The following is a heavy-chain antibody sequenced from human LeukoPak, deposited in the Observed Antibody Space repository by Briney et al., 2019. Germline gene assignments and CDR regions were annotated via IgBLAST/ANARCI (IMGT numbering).Heavy chain of an antibody. D-gene: IGHD3-22*01. CDR1: GFTFSDYY. V-gene: IGHV3-11*01. J-gene: IGHJ4*02. Sequence: GGSLRLSCAASGFTFSDYYMSWIRQAPGKGLEWVSYISSSGSTIYYADSVKGRFTISRDNAKNSLYLQMNSLRAEDTAVYYCAREGYYYDSSGYCLDYWGQGTLVTVSS. CDR3: AREGYYYDSSGYCLDY. CDR2: ISSSGSTI.